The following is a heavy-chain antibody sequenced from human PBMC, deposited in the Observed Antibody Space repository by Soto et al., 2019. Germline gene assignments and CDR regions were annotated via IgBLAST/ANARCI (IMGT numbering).Heavy chain of an antibody. J-gene: IGHJ4*02. CDR2: IYHSGRT. CDR1: GDSLTNGTYY. Sequence: QVQLQESGPGLVKPSQTLSLTCTVSGDSLTNGTYYWTWLRQHPGKGLEWIGYIYHSGRTNYNPTLRSRVSMSVDTSENQFSLNLSSVPAADTAVYFCAREDRTDISLFDYLGQGILVTVSS. V-gene: IGHV4-31*03. D-gene: IGHD3-16*02. CDR3: AREDRTDISLFDY.